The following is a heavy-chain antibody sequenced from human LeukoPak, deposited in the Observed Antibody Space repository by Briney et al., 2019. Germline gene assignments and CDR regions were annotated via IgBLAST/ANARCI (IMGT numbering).Heavy chain of an antibody. CDR2: ISSNGGST. V-gene: IGHV3-64*01. CDR3: AVWFGELFIDY. J-gene: IGHJ4*02. Sequence: GGSLRLSCAASGFTFSSYAMHWVRQAPGKGLEYVSAISSNGGSTYYANSVKGRFTISRDNSKNTLYLQMGSLRAEDTAVYYCAVWFGELFIDYWGQGTLVTVSS. CDR1: GFTFSSYA. D-gene: IGHD3-10*01.